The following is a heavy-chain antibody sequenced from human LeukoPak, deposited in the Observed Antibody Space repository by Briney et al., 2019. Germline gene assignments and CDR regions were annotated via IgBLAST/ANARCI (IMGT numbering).Heavy chain of an antibody. D-gene: IGHD1-26*01. V-gene: IGHV4-61*08. Sequence: SETLSLTCTVSGGSISSGGYYWSWIRQPPGKGLEWIGYIYYSGSTNYNPSLKSRVTISVDTSKNQFSLKLSSVTAADTAVYYCARLGRELRVVDYWGQGTLVTVSS. CDR2: IYYSGST. CDR3: ARLGRELRVVDY. J-gene: IGHJ4*02. CDR1: GGSISSGGYY.